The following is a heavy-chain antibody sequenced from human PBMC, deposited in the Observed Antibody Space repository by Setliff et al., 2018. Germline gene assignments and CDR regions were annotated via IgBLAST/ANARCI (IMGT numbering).Heavy chain of an antibody. CDR1: GGTFTYYY. CDR2: INHSGSP. J-gene: IGHJ4*02. CDR3: ARGGGGYHSDF. Sequence: PSETLSLTCEASGGTFTYYYWTWIRQSPGKGLEWIGEINHSGSPKYNPSLKSRVTISIDTSKNQFSLKLNSVTTADSAVYYCARGGGGYHSDFWGPGILVTVSS. V-gene: IGHV4-34*01. D-gene: IGHD3-16*01.